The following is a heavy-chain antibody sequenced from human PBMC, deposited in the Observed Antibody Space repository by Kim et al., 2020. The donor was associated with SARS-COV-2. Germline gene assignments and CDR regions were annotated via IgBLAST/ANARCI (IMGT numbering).Heavy chain of an antibody. D-gene: IGHD1-26*01. CDR3: TRDLGSYYTNWFDP. CDR2: IRSKAYGGTT. Sequence: GGSLRLSCTASGFTFGDYAMSWVRQAPGKGLEWVGFIRSKAYGGTTEYAASVKGRFTISRDDSKSIAYLQMNSLKTEDTAVYYCTRDLGSYYTNWFDPWGQGTLVTVSS. V-gene: IGHV3-49*04. CDR1: GFTFGDYA. J-gene: IGHJ5*02.